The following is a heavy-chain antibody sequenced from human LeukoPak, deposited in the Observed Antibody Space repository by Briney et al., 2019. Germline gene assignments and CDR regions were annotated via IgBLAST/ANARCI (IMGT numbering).Heavy chain of an antibody. V-gene: IGHV1-3*01. J-gene: IGHJ4*02. CDR3: ARGSTSDWPLEY. CDR1: GYTFINYA. Sequence: ASVKVSCKASGYTFINYAIHWVRQAPGQRLEWMGWINAYNGDTEYSQKFQGRVAITRDRSAGTVYMELSSLRFEDTGVYYCARGSTSDWPLEYWGRGTLVTVSS. D-gene: IGHD2-21*02. CDR2: INAYNGDT.